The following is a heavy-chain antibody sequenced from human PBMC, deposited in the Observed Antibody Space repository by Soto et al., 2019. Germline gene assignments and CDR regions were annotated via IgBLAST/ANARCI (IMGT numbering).Heavy chain of an antibody. CDR2: IIPIFGTA. J-gene: IGHJ6*02. CDR3: AGRTNSGYDLAYYYYGMDV. V-gene: IGHV1-69*01. CDR1: GGTFSSYA. D-gene: IGHD5-12*01. Sequence: QVQLVQSGAEVKKPGSSVKVSCKASGGTFSSYAISWVRQAPGQGLEWMGGIIPIFGTANYALKFQGRVTITADESTSTAYMELSSLRSEDTAVYYCAGRTNSGYDLAYYYYGMDVWGQGTTVTVSS.